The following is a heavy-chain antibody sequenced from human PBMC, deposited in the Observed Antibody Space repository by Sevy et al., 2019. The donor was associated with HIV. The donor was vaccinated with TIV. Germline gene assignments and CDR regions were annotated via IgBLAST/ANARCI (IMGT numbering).Heavy chain of an antibody. Sequence: GSLRLSCVASGFTFSDYAMSWVRQPPGKGLEWVSSMNWKGDNTGYADSLKGRFTISRDSTKNSLFLQINSLRVEDTALYYCARNTYYYDSTGYGAFDLWGQGTMVTVSS. D-gene: IGHD3-22*01. CDR2: MNWKGDNT. CDR1: GFTFSDYA. J-gene: IGHJ3*01. V-gene: IGHV3-20*04. CDR3: ARNTYYYDSTGYGAFDL.